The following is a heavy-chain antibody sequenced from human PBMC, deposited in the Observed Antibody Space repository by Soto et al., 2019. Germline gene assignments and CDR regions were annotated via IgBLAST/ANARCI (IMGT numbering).Heavy chain of an antibody. CDR1: GYSISSGYY. J-gene: IGHJ5*02. Sequence: SVNLSLTGSGYGYSISSGYYWRYLRQPPGKGLEWIGSIYHGGSTYYNPSLNSRVTLSIDMTNNHVSLILNSVTAADTAVYYCARVGPWVPYYYDSSPYTFENWYDPWGQGTLVTVSS. D-gene: IGHD3-22*01. CDR2: IYHGGST. CDR3: ARVGPWVPYYYDSSPYTFENWYDP. V-gene: IGHV4-38-2*02.